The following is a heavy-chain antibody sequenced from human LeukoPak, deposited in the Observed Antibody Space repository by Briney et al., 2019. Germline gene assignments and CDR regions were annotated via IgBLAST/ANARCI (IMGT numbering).Heavy chain of an antibody. CDR1: GFSFSSYW. CDR2: INSDGSST. D-gene: IGHD2-2*01. J-gene: IGHJ4*02. V-gene: IGHV3-74*01. CDR3: VRGCSSSDCSPFDY. Sequence: GGSLRLSCAASGFSFSSYWMHWVRQAPGKGLMWVSRINSDGSSTNFADPVKGRFTISRDNAKNMVYLQMNSLRVEDTAVYYCVRGCSSSDCSPFDYWGQGTLVTVSS.